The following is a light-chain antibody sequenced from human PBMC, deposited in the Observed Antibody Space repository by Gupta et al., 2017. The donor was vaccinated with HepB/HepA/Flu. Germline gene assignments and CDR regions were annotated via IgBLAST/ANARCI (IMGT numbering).Light chain of an antibody. CDR1: QSVTKD. Sequence: EIAMTPSPVILSVSPGERATVSCRASQSVTKDLAWYKQKDGQAPRLLIYGASVRAAGIPARFSGSGYGTEFTLTISSRQSEDFAVYYCQQYNKWPPITFGGGTKVEIK. V-gene: IGKV3-15*01. CDR3: QQYNKWPPIT. J-gene: IGKJ4*01. CDR2: GAS.